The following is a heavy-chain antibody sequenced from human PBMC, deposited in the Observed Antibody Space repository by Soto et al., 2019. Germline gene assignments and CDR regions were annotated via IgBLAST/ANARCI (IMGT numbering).Heavy chain of an antibody. V-gene: IGHV5-10-1*01. D-gene: IGHD6-19*01. CDR1: GYSFTSYW. CDR2: IDPSDSYT. J-gene: IGHJ6*02. Sequence: GESLNISCKGSGYSFTSYWISWVRQIPGKGLEWMGRIDPSDSYTNYSPSFQGHVTISADKSISTAYLQWSSLKASDTAMYYCARLGGEQWLVAPYYYYGMDVWGQGTTVTVSS. CDR3: ARLGGEQWLVAPYYYYGMDV.